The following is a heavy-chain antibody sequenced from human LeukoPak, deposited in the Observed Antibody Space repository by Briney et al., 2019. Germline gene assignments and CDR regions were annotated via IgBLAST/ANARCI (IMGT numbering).Heavy chain of an antibody. CDR2: ISYDGSNK. Sequence: PGGSLRLSCAASGFTFSSYAMHWVRQAPGKGLEWVAVISYDGSNKYYADSVKGRFTISRDNSKNTLYLQMNSLRAEDTAVYYCARGYCSSTSCYSYYYYGMDVWGKGTTVTVSS. J-gene: IGHJ6*04. V-gene: IGHV3-30*04. CDR3: ARGYCSSTSCYSYYYYGMDV. D-gene: IGHD2-2*01. CDR1: GFTFSSYA.